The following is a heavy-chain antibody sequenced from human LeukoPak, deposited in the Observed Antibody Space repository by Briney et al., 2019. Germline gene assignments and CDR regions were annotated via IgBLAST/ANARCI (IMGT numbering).Heavy chain of an antibody. J-gene: IGHJ4*02. V-gene: IGHV3-15*01. CDR2: IKRIIDGGTT. D-gene: IGHD4-17*01. CDR1: GFTFSNTW. Sequence: GGSLRLSCAASGFTFSNTWMNWVRQAPGKGLEWVGRIKRIIDGGTTDYAAPVKGRFTVSRDDSINTLYLQMSSLKTEDTAVYYCAVQGGSGDLRCWGQGTLVTVSS. CDR3: AVQGGSGDLRC.